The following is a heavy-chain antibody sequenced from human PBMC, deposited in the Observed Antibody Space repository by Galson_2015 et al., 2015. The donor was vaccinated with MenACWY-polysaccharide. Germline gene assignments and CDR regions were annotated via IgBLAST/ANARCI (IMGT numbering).Heavy chain of an antibody. CDR3: AKDQEDPGGSGMDV. V-gene: IGHV3-30*18. CDR1: GFTFSSYG. D-gene: IGHD3-10*01. Sequence: LRLSCAASGFTFSSYGMHWVRQAPGKGLEWVAVISYDGSNKYYADSVKGRFTISRDNSKNTLYLQMNSLRAEDTAVYYCAKDQEDPGGSGMDVWGQGTTVTVSS. CDR2: ISYDGSNK. J-gene: IGHJ6*02.